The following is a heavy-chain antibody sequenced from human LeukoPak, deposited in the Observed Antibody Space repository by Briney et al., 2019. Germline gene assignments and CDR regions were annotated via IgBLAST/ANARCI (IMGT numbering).Heavy chain of an antibody. D-gene: IGHD1-7*01. CDR3: ARGDNWNSYYYYYMDV. CDR1: GFTFNSYS. V-gene: IGHV3-48*04. Sequence: PGGSLRLSCAASGFTFNSYSMNWVRQAPGKGLEWVSYISSSGSSIYYADSVKGRFTISRDNAENSLNLQMNSLSAEDTAVYYCARGDNWNSYYYYYMDVWGKGTTVTVFS. CDR2: ISSSGSSI. J-gene: IGHJ6*03.